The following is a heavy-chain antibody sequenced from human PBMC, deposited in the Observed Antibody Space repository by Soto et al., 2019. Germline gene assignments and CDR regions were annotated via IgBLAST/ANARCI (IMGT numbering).Heavy chain of an antibody. Sequence: GSLRLSFAASVFMFRSYVMSWVRQAPGKGLEWVSGVSASGLNTDYADPVKGRFYISRDNSKNTVSLHMNSLRAEDTAVYYCVAGGTRWLQSPFDYWGQGTLVTVSS. V-gene: IGHV3-23*01. J-gene: IGHJ4*02. CDR3: VAGGTRWLQSPFDY. CDR1: VFMFRSYV. CDR2: VSASGLNT. D-gene: IGHD1-1*01.